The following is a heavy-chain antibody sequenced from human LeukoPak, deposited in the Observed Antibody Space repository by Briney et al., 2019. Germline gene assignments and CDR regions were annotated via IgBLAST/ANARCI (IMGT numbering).Heavy chain of an antibody. J-gene: IGHJ5*02. D-gene: IGHD2-2*02. CDR2: IIPIFGTA. Sequence: SVKVSCKASGGTFSSYAISWVRQAPGQGLERMGGIIPIFGTANYAQKFQGRVTITADESTSTAYMELSSLRSEDTAVYYCAREWRGYCSSASCYTWNWFDPWGQGTLVTVSS. CDR1: GGTFSSYA. V-gene: IGHV1-69*13. CDR3: AREWRGYCSSASCYTWNWFDP.